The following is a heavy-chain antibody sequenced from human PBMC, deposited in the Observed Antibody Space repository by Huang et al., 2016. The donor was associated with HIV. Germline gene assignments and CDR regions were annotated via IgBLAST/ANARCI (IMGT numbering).Heavy chain of an antibody. J-gene: IGHJ4*02. CDR3: ARADDFWSGHYMGGFD. CDR1: DGSVSGGSYV. V-gene: IGHV4-61*09. Sequence: QVQLQESGPGLLKPSQTLSLTCSVSDGSVSGGSYVWTWIRQPAGKGLEWIGHIDISGTAKYHPSPQSRVTISLDTSKSQFSLNLHAVTAADTAVYYCARADDFWSGHYMGGFDWGQGRLVIVSS. CDR2: IDISGTA. D-gene: IGHD3-3*01.